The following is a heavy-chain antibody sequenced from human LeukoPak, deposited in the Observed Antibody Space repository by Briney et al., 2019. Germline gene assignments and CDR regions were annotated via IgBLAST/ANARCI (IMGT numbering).Heavy chain of an antibody. V-gene: IGHV4-38-2*02. CDR1: NYSITSGYY. J-gene: IGHJ4*02. D-gene: IGHD3-9*01. CDR2: IYHSGTT. CDR3: ARVSRGYDILY. Sequence: PSETLSLTCTVSNYSITSGYYWGWIRQPPGKGLEWIGSIYHSGTTYYNPSLKSRVTISVDTSKTRFSLNLSSVTAADTAVYYCARVSRGYDILYWGQGTLVTVSS.